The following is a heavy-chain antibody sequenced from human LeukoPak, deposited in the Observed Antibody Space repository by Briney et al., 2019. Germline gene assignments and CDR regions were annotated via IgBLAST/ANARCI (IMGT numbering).Heavy chain of an antibody. CDR3: ARDPPSTIFGVVTNTFDY. Sequence: ASVKVSCKASGGTFSSYAISWVRQAPGQGLEWMGRIIPILGIANYAQKFQGRVTITADKSTSTAYMELSSLRSEDTAVYCCARDPPSTIFGVVTNTFDYWGQGTLVTVSS. J-gene: IGHJ4*02. D-gene: IGHD3-3*01. CDR2: IIPILGIA. V-gene: IGHV1-69*04. CDR1: GGTFSSYA.